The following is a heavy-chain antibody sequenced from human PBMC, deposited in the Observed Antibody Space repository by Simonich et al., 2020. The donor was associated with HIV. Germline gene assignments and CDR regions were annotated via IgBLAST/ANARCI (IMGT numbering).Heavy chain of an antibody. CDR3: ARLTAGGLGEYFQH. V-gene: IGHV4-34*01. J-gene: IGHJ1*01. D-gene: IGHD6-13*01. Sequence: QVQLQQWGAGLLKPSETLSLTCAVYGGSFSGDYWRWFRQPPGKGLEWSGETNYRGSTNYNPSLKWRVTISVDTSKNQFSLKLSSVTAADTAVYYCARLTAGGLGEYFQHWGQGTLVTVSS. CDR2: TNYRGST. CDR1: GGSFSGDY.